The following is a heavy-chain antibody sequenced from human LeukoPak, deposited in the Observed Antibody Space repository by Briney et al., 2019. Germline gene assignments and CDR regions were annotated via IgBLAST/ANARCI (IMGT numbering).Heavy chain of an antibody. CDR2: INSDGSST. CDR1: GFTFSSYW. D-gene: IGHD4-17*01. J-gene: IGHJ3*02. V-gene: IGHV3-74*01. CDR3: ARDYYGDYVAHHAFDI. Sequence: PGGSLRLSCAASGFTFSSYWMHWARQAPGKGLVWVSRINSDGSSTSYADSVKGRFTISRDNAKNTLYLQMNSLRAEDTAVYYCARDYYGDYVAHHAFDIWGQGTMVTVSS.